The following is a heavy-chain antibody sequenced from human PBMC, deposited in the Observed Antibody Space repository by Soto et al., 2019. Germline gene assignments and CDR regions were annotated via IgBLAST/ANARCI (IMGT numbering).Heavy chain of an antibody. CDR1: GDSISIPHCY. V-gene: IGHV4-30-4*02. CDR3: ARERKQNYXSSRXXRGFXS. J-gene: IGHJ4*02. CDR2: ISYTGNN. D-gene: IGHD3-22*01. Sequence: ETLSPTCTVSGDSISIPHCYWTWIRQPPGKGLEWVGYISYTGNNVYNPALKSRVAMSVYPSTNQYDLKLTSVTAADRAVYFCARERKQNYXSSRXXRGFXSXGPXTXVTVSS.